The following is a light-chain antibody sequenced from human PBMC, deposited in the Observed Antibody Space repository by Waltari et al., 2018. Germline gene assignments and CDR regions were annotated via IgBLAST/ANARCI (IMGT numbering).Light chain of an antibody. CDR2: DTS. J-gene: IGKJ4*01. V-gene: IGKV3-11*01. CDR3: QYRTNWPLT. CDR1: QSVTSY. Sequence: EIVLTQSPGTLSWSPGERATLSCRTSQSVTSYLAWYQQKPGQPPRLLIYDTSNRATGIPSRFTGSGSGTDFTLTISSLEPEDFAVYYCQYRTNWPLTFGGGTKVEMK.